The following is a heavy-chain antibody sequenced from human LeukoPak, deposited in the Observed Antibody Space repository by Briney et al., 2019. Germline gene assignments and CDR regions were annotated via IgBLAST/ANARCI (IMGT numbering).Heavy chain of an antibody. J-gene: IGHJ3*02. Sequence: GGSLRLSCAASGFTFSSYSMNWVRQAPGKGLEWVSSISSSSSYIYYADSVKGRFTISRDNAKNSLYLQMNSLRAEDTAVYYCARMGIAVADAFDIWGQGTMVTVSS. V-gene: IGHV3-21*01. CDR2: ISSSSSYI. D-gene: IGHD6-19*01. CDR3: ARMGIAVADAFDI. CDR1: GFTFSSYS.